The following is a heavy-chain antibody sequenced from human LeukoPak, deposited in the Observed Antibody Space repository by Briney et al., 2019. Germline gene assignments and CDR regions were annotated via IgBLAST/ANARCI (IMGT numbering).Heavy chain of an antibody. CDR2: ISSSSSTI. V-gene: IGHV3-48*01. J-gene: IGHJ4*02. CDR3: GREAGRYDFWSGYYEKSFDY. D-gene: IGHD3-3*01. CDR1: GFTFSSYS. Sequence: AGGALRLSCAASGFTFSSYSMNWVRQAPGKGLEWVSYISSSSSTIYYADSVKGRFTISRDNAKNSLYLQMNSLRAEDSAVYYCGREAGRYDFWSGYYEKSFDYWGQGTLVTVSS.